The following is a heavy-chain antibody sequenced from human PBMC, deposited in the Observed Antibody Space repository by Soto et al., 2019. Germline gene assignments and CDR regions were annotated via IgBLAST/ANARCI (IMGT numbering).Heavy chain of an antibody. CDR3: AHIPSYYQYDWFDP. CDR1: GFSLTTRGVG. J-gene: IGHJ5*02. Sequence: QITLKESGPTLVKPTQTLTLTCTFSGFSLTTRGVGVGWIRQPPGKALECLALIYWDDDKRYSPSLQSRLSITNDTSKNQVVLTMTNMDPVDTATYYCAHIPSYYQYDWFDPWGQGTLVTVSS. V-gene: IGHV2-5*02. D-gene: IGHD3-10*01. CDR2: IYWDDDK.